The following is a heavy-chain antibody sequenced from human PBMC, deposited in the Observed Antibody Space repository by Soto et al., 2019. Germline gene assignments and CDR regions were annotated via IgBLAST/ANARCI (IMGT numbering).Heavy chain of an antibody. V-gene: IGHV3-30-3*01. CDR3: ARDYYKYYNSSGYYRSPAY. J-gene: IGHJ4*02. CDR2: ISYDGSDK. Sequence: GGSLRLSCAASGFTFSSYAMHWVRQAPGKGLEWVAVISYDGSDKDYADSVKGRFTISRDNSRNTLFLQMNSLRAEDTAVYYCARDYYKYYNSSGYYRSPAYWGQGTLVTVSS. D-gene: IGHD3-22*01. CDR1: GFTFSSYA.